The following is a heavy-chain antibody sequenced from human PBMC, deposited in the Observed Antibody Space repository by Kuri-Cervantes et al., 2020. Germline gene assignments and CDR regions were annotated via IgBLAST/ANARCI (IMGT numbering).Heavy chain of an antibody. Sequence: GESLKISCAASGFNVSRNYMSWVRQAPGKGLEWVSVIYSGGSTYYADSVKGRFTISRDNSKNTLYLQMNSLRAEDTAVYYCAKDKVPGTRYYGTDVWGQGTTVTVSS. CDR3: AKDKVPGTRYYGTDV. V-gene: IGHV3-53*05. J-gene: IGHJ6*02. CDR2: IYSGGST. CDR1: GFNVSRNY. D-gene: IGHD2-15*01.